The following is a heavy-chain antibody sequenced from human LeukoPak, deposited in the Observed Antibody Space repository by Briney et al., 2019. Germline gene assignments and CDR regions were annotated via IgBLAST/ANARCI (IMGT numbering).Heavy chain of an antibody. CDR3: AQDFRLTAVTTFGY. D-gene: IGHD4-17*01. CDR2: ISGSGDNT. V-gene: IGHV3-23*01. Sequence: GGSLRLSCAASGFTLSSYWMHWVRQAPGKGLEWVSGISGSGDNTNYADSVKGRFTISRDNSKNTLYLQMSTLRAEDTAVYYCAQDFRLTAVTTFGYWGQGTLVTVSS. J-gene: IGHJ4*02. CDR1: GFTLSSYW.